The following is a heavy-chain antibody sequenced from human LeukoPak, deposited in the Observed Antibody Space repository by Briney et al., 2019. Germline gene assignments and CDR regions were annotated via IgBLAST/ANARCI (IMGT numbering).Heavy chain of an antibody. Sequence: GGSLRLSCAASGFTFSDYYMSWIRQAPGKGLEWVSYISSGGRTIYYADSVKGRFTISRDNAKKSVSVQMNTLRADDTAVYYCARGSSTETYTAEYFQFWGQGTLVTVSS. CDR2: ISSGGRTI. CDR3: ARGSSTETYTAEYFQF. V-gene: IGHV3-11*01. J-gene: IGHJ1*01. D-gene: IGHD2-2*02. CDR1: GFTFSDYY.